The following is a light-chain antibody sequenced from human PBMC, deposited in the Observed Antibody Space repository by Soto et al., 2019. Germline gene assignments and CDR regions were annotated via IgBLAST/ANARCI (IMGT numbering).Light chain of an antibody. V-gene: IGLV2-23*01. CDR2: EGS. Sequence: QSVLTQPASVSGSPGQSITISCTGTSSDVGSYNLVSWYRQHPGKAPKLMIYEGSKRPSGVSNRFFGSKSGNTASLTISGLQAEDEAEYFCCSFAGSRYYVFATGTKVTVL. J-gene: IGLJ1*01. CDR1: SSDVGSYNL. CDR3: CSFAGSRYYV.